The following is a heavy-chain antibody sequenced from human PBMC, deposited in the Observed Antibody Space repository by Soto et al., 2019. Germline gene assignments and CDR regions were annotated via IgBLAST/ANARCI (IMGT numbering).Heavy chain of an antibody. CDR3: AKDVGIAAASGWAFDI. D-gene: IGHD6-13*01. Sequence: EVQLVESGGGLVQPGRSLRLSCAASGFTLDDYAMHWVRQAPGKGLEWVSGISWNSGSIGYADSVKGRFTISRDNAKNYLYLQMNSLSAEDTALYYCAKDVGIAAASGWAFDIWGQGTMVTVFS. CDR1: GFTLDDYA. CDR2: ISWNSGSI. J-gene: IGHJ3*02. V-gene: IGHV3-9*01.